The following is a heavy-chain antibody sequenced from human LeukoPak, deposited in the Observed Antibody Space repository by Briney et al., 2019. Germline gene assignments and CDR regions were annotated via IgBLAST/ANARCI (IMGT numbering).Heavy chain of an antibody. CDR3: AKCSYDILTGYPIWFDP. V-gene: IGHV3-23*01. D-gene: IGHD3-9*01. CDR1: GFTFSSYA. J-gene: IGHJ5*02. Sequence: GGSLRLSCAASGFTFSSYAMSWVRQAPGKGLEWVSAISGSGGSTYYADSVKGRFTISRDNSKNTLYLQMNSLRVEDTAVYYCAKCSYDILTGYPIWFDPWGQGTLVTVSS. CDR2: ISGSGGST.